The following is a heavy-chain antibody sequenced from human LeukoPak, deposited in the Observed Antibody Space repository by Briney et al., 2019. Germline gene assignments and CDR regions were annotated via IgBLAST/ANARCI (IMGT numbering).Heavy chain of an antibody. D-gene: IGHD3-3*01. J-gene: IGHJ3*02. CDR3: ARRSAGYDAFDI. CDR1: GFTFSSYS. CDR2: ISSSSSTI. Sequence: GGSLRLSCGASGFTFSSYSMNWVRQAPGKGLEWVSYISSSSSTIYYADSVKGRFTISGDNAKNSLYLQMNSLRAEDTAVYYCARRSAGYDAFDIWGQGTMVTVSS. V-gene: IGHV3-48*01.